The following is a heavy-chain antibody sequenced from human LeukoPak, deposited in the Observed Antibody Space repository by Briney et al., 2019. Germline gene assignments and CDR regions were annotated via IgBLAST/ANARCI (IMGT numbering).Heavy chain of an antibody. Sequence: ASVKVSCKASGYTFTGYYMHWVRQAPGQGLEWMGCINPNSGGTNYAQKVQGRVTMTRDTSISTAYMELSRLRSDDTAVYFWERAGYDILTGYYHPLDYWGQGTLVTVSS. CDR2: INPNSGGT. J-gene: IGHJ4*02. D-gene: IGHD3-9*01. V-gene: IGHV1-2*02. CDR1: GYTFTGYY. CDR3: ERAGYDILTGYYHPLDY.